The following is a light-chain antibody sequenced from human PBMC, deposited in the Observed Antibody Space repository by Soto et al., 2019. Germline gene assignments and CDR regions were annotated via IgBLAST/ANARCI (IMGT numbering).Light chain of an antibody. J-gene: IGKJ5*01. CDR2: GAS. CDR3: QHFGGTTFT. V-gene: IGKV3-20*01. Sequence: PGEGATLSCRASQSVSSSYIAWYQHRPGQTPSLLIYGASTRATGIPDRFSGSGSGTHFTLTISRLEPGDFAVYYCQHFGGTTFTFGQGTRLEIK. CDR1: QSVSSSY.